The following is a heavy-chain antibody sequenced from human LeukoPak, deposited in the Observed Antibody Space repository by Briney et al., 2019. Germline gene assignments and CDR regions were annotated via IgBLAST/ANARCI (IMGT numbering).Heavy chain of an antibody. CDR2: VSGSGGYT. CDR1: GFTFSNYA. CDR3: AKARDIVVVPAAMCALDV. V-gene: IGHV3-23*01. J-gene: IGHJ6*02. D-gene: IGHD2-2*01. Sequence: GGSLRLSCAATGFTFSNYAMNWVRQAPGKGLEWVSAVSGSGGYTHYVDSVRGRFTISRDNSKNTLYLQLNSLTAEDTAVYYCAKARDIVVVPAAMCALDVWGQGTTVTVSS.